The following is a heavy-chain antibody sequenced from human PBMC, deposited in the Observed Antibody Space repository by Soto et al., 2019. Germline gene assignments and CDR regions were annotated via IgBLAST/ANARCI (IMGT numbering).Heavy chain of an antibody. Sequence: PSETLWLTCTVCGGSISSYYWSWIRQPPGKGLEWIGYIYYSGSTNYNPSLKSRVTISVDTSKNQFSLKLSSVTAADTAVYYCARSSGEEYSSSWFLDYWGQGTLVTVSS. V-gene: IGHV4-59*01. CDR1: GGSISSYY. D-gene: IGHD6-13*01. CDR3: ARSSGEEYSSSWFLDY. J-gene: IGHJ4*02. CDR2: IYYSGST.